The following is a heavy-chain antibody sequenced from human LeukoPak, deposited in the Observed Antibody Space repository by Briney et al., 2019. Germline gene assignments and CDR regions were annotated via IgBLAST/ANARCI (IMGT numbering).Heavy chain of an antibody. Sequence: ASVKVSCKASGYTFTSNYMHWARQAPGQGLEWMGVINPRGSSTMYAQRLQGRVTLTRDTSTSTDYMELSSLRPDDTAVYYCARDNSYSDSSWWFDPWGQGTPITVSS. CDR2: INPRGSST. J-gene: IGHJ5*02. CDR1: GYTFTSNY. D-gene: IGHD6-6*01. V-gene: IGHV1-46*04. CDR3: ARDNSYSDSSWWFDP.